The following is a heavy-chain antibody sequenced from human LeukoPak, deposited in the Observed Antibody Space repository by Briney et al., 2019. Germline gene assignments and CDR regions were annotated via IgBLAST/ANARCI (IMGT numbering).Heavy chain of an antibody. J-gene: IGHJ6*04. CDR3: ARGQVVGATFGMDV. V-gene: IGHV3-48*01. CDR1: GFTLSSFT. CDR2: ISSSSSTI. D-gene: IGHD1-26*01. Sequence: GSLRLSCVMSGFTLSSFTMHWVRQAPGKGLEWVSCISSSSSTIYYADSVKGRFTISRDNAKNSLYLQMNSLRAEDTAVYYCARGQVVGATFGMDVWGKGTTVTVSS.